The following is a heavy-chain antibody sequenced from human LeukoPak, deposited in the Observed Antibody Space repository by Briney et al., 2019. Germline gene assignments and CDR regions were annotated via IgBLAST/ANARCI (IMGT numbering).Heavy chain of an antibody. CDR1: GYSISNSYY. Sequence: PSETLSLTCIVSGYSISNSYYWGWIRQPPGKGLEWIGSIYHSGNTYYNPSLKSRVTISVDTSKNQFSLELSSVTAADTAVYYCATGLWFGKYLDVWGKGTTVTISS. D-gene: IGHD3-10*01. V-gene: IGHV4-38-2*02. J-gene: IGHJ6*04. CDR3: ATGLWFGKYLDV. CDR2: IYHSGNT.